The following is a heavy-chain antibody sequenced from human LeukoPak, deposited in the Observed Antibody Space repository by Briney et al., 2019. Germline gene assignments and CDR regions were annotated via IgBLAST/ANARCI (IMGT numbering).Heavy chain of an antibody. V-gene: IGHV4-38-2*01. Sequence: SETLSLTCAVSGYSISSGYYWGWIRQPPGKGLQWIGSVFQRGYSYYNPSLKSGVTIPVDTSRNQFSLKLSSVTAADTAVYYCAGDKETTGNGRPNWFDPWGQGTLVTVSS. D-gene: IGHD1-1*01. CDR1: GYSISSGYY. CDR3: AGDKETTGNGRPNWFDP. CDR2: VFQRGYS. J-gene: IGHJ5*02.